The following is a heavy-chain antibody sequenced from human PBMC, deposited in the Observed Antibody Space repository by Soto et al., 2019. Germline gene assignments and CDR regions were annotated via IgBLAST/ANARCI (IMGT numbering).Heavy chain of an antibody. CDR3: ARHKRGVSPYSSSWYPFSFDY. V-gene: IGHV4-39*01. CDR1: GGSISSSSYY. Sequence: SETLSLTCTVSGGSISSSSYYWGWIRQPPGKGLEWIGSIYYSGSTYYNPSLKSRVTISVDTSKNQFSLKLSSVTAADTAVYYCARHKRGVSPYSSSWYPFSFDYWGQGTLVTVSS. CDR2: IYYSGST. J-gene: IGHJ4*02. D-gene: IGHD6-13*01.